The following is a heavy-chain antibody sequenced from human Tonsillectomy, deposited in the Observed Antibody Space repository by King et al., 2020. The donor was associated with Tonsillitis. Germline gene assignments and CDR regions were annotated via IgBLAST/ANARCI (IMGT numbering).Heavy chain of an antibody. CDR3: ARHIGASRAFDI. J-gene: IGHJ3*02. D-gene: IGHD3-3*01. CDR1: GGSIRSYY. CDR2: SYYSGST. Sequence: VQLQESGPGLVKPSETLSLTCTVSGGSIRSYYWSWIRQPPGKGLEWIGYSYYSGSTNYNPSLKSRATISVDTSKNQFSLKLTSVTAADTAVYYCARHIGASRAFDIWGQGTMVTVSS. V-gene: IGHV4-59*01.